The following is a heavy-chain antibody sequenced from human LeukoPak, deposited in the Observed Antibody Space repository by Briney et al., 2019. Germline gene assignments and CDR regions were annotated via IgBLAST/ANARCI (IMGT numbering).Heavy chain of an antibody. CDR1: GFTFSSYS. J-gene: IGHJ4*02. D-gene: IGHD6-13*01. CDR2: ISSSSSYI. CDR3: ARGLAAAGKGYYFDY. V-gene: IGHV3-21*01. Sequence: GGSLRLSCAASGFTFSSYSMNWVRQAPGKGLEWVSSISSSSSYIYYADSVKGRFTISRDNAKNSLYLQMNSLRAEDTAVYYCARGLAAAGKGYYFDYWGQGTLVTVSS.